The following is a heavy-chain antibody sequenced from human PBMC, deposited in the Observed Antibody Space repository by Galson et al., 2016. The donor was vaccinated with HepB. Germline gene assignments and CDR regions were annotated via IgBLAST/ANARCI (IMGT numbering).Heavy chain of an antibody. CDR1: GGSFSDYF. V-gene: IGHV4-34*01. J-gene: IGHJ6*02. D-gene: IGHD3-9*01. CDR2: INHSGTT. Sequence: ETLSLTCDVYGGSFSDYFWSWIRQPPGEGLEWIGEINHSGTTSYNPSLKSRLTISVDTSKNQVSLKLSSVTAADTAIYYCARVNVKIMTGYYVAYTYYGMDVWGQGTTVTVSS. CDR3: ARVNVKIMTGYYVAYTYYGMDV.